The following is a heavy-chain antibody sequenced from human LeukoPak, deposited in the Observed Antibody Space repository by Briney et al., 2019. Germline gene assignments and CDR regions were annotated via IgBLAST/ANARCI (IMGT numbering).Heavy chain of an antibody. CDR1: GYIFTTYA. D-gene: IGHD4-11*01. Sequence: PGGSLRLSCAASGYIFTTYAMIWVRQAPGKRLEWVSTISGGGGSTFYADSVKGRFTIFRVNSKNTLYLQMNSLRAEDTAIYYCAKDMSDYTNFPDVWGQGTTVTVSS. CDR2: ISGGGGST. J-gene: IGHJ6*02. V-gene: IGHV3-23*01. CDR3: AKDMSDYTNFPDV.